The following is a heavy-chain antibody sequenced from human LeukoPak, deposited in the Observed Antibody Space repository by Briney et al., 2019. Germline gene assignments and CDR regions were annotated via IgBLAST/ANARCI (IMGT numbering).Heavy chain of an antibody. V-gene: IGHV3-23*01. Sequence: GGSLRLSCAASGFTFSSYAMSWVRQAPGKGLEWVGAISGSGGSTEYADPVKGRFTISRHNSKNTLYLQMNSLRAEDTPVYYCAKEETTEDYYYYMDVWGKGTTVTVSS. CDR1: GFTFSSYA. D-gene: IGHD4-17*01. J-gene: IGHJ6*03. CDR2: ISGSGGST. CDR3: AKEETTEDYYYYMDV.